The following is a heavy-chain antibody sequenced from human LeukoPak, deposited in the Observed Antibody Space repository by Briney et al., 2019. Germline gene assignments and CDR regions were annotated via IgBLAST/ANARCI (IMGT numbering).Heavy chain of an antibody. J-gene: IGHJ6*03. V-gene: IGHV1-58*02. CDR2: IVVGSGNT. Sequence: GASVKVSCKASGFTFTSSAMQWVRQARGQRLEWIGWIVVGSGNTNYAQKFQERVTITRDMSTSTAYMELNSLRAEDTAVYYCARARRGIAVATYYYYYMDVWGKGTTVTVSS. D-gene: IGHD6-19*01. CDR1: GFTFTSSA. CDR3: ARARRGIAVATYYYYYMDV.